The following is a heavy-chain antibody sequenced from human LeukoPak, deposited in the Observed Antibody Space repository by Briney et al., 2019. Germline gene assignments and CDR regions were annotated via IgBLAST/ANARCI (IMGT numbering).Heavy chain of an antibody. J-gene: IGHJ4*02. D-gene: IGHD6-13*01. CDR2: INWDGGRT. CDR1: GFTFADYT. CDR3: AKGSSSWPSPFDY. V-gene: IGHV3-43*01. Sequence: TGGSLRLSCAASGFTFADYTMHWVRQAPGKGLEWVSLINWDGGRTYYADSMKGRFAISRDNSKNSLYLQMNTLRAEDTALYYCAKGSSSWPSPFDYWGQGTLVTVSS.